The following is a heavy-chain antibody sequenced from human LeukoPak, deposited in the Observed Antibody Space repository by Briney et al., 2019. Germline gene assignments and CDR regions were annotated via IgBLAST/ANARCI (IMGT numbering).Heavy chain of an antibody. CDR3: AREPYYDSSGYDY. V-gene: IGHV1-18*01. CDR1: GGTFSSYA. D-gene: IGHD3-22*01. Sequence: ASVKVSCKASGGTFSSYAISWVRQAPGQGLEWMGWISAYNGNTNYAQKLQGRVTMTTDTSTSTAYMELRSLRSDDTAVYYCAREPYYDSSGYDYWGQGTLVTVSS. J-gene: IGHJ4*02. CDR2: ISAYNGNT.